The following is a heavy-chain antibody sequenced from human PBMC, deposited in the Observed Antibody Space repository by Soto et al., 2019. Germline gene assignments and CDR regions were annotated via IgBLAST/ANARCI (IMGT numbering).Heavy chain of an antibody. D-gene: IGHD3-16*01. J-gene: IGHJ5*02. CDR2: IIPIFGTA. Sequence: SVKVSCKAAGGTFSSYAISWVRQAPGQGLESMGVIIPIFGTANYAEKFQGRVTITSDKYTSSGYMELSSLRSEDTAVYYCAGSRGGGGFTLLSTFHXWGQGTLVTAS. CDR3: AGSRGGGGFTLLSTFHX. CDR1: GGTFSSYA. V-gene: IGHV1-69*06.